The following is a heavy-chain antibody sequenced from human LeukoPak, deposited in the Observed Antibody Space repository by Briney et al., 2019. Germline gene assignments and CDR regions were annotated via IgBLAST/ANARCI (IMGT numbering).Heavy chain of an antibody. CDR2: ISAYNGNT. Sequence: GASVNVSCKASGYIFTSYYMHWVRQAPGQGLEWMGWISAYNGNTNYAQKLQGRVTMTTDTSTSTAYMELRSLRSDDTAVYYCARAREGYCSSTSCYYFDYWGQGTLVTVSS. CDR3: ARAREGYCSSTSCYYFDY. V-gene: IGHV1-18*04. D-gene: IGHD2-2*01. CDR1: GYIFTSYY. J-gene: IGHJ4*02.